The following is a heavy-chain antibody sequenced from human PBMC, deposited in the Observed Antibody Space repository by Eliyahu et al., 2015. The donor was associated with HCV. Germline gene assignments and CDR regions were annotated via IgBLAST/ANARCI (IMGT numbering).Heavy chain of an antibody. CDR2: DGSRA. CDR3: ASGGRDYWTGRTSYGMDV. Sequence: DGSRASYADSVKGRFTISRDNAKNTLSLQMNSLRAEDTAVYYCASGGRDYWTGRTSYGMDVWGQGTTVTVSS. V-gene: IGHV3-74*01. J-gene: IGHJ6*02. D-gene: IGHD3/OR15-3a*01.